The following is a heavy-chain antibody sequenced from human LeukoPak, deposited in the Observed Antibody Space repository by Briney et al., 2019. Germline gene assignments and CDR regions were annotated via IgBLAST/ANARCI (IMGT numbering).Heavy chain of an antibody. CDR1: GFTFSSYW. V-gene: IGHV3-7*01. CDR3: ARVVVVAARGRYNWFDP. J-gene: IGHJ5*02. D-gene: IGHD2-15*01. CDR2: IKQDGSEK. Sequence: GGSLRLSCAASGFTFSSYWMSWVRQAPGKGLEWVANIKQDGSEKYYVDSVKGRFTISRDNAKHSLYLQMNSLRAEDTAVYYCARVVVVAARGRYNWFDPWGQGTLVTVSS.